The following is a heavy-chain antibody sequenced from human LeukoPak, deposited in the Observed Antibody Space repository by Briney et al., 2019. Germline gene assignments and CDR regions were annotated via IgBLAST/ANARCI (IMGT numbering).Heavy chain of an antibody. CDR3: ARSGGTWSYNY. CDR2: IYASGST. D-gene: IGHD1-26*01. CDR1: GGSISSGSYY. V-gene: IGHV4-61*02. J-gene: IGHJ4*02. Sequence: QPSETLSLTCTVSGGSISSGSYYWSWIRQPAGKGLEWIGRIYASGSTNYNPSLKSRVTISADTSKNQFCLTLTSVTAADTAVYYCARSGGTWSYNYWGQGTLVTVSS.